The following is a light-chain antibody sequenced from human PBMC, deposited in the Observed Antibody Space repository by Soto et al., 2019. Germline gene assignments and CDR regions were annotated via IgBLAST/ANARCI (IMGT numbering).Light chain of an antibody. CDR1: QSISSW. CDR2: DAS. J-gene: IGKJ1*01. Sequence: DIQMTQSPSTLSASVGDRVTITCRASQSISSWLAWYQQKPGKAPKLLIYDASSLESGVPSRFSGSGSGTEFTLTISSLQLDVIATSSSQLYNSSSWTFRQRTK. V-gene: IGKV1-5*01. CDR3: QLYNSSSWT.